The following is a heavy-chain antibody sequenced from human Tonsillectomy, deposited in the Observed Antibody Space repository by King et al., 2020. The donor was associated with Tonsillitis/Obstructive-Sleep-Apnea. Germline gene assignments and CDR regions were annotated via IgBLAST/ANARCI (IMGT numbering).Heavy chain of an antibody. J-gene: IGHJ5*02. CDR2: INTNTGNP. CDR3: ARELGEAVVPVAHWVDP. CDR1: GYTFTSYA. D-gene: IGHD2-2*01. Sequence: VQLVESGSELKKPGASVKVSCKASGYTFTSYAMNWVRQAPGQGLEWMGWINTNTGNPTYAQGFTGRFVFSLDTSVSTTYLQISSLKAEDTAVYYCARELGEAVVPVAHWVDPWGQGTLVSVSS. V-gene: IGHV7-4-1*02.